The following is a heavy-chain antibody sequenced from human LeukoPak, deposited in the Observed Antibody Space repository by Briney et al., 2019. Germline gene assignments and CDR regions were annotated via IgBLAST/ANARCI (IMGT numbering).Heavy chain of an antibody. J-gene: IGHJ4*02. CDR3: ARLKMVRGLDH. Sequence: SETLSLTCTVSGGSISSHYWSWIRQPPGKGLEWIGYIYYSGSTNYNPSLKSRVTISVDTSKNQFSLKLSSVTAADTAVYYCARLKMVRGLDHWGQGTLVTVSS. CDR2: IYYSGST. CDR1: GGSISSHY. V-gene: IGHV4-59*11. D-gene: IGHD3-10*01.